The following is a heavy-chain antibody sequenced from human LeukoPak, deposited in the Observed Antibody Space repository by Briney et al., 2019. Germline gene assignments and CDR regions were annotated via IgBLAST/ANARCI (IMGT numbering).Heavy chain of an antibody. CDR2: IYYSGRT. Sequence: PSETLSLTCTVSGGSFSSYYWSWIRQPPGKGLEWIGYIYYSGRTNYHPSLESRVTMSVDTSKNQFSLKLSSVTAADTAVYYCARRATVTHYYYYYGMDVWGQGTTVTVSS. CDR3: ARRATVTHYYYYYGMDV. CDR1: GGSFSSYY. J-gene: IGHJ6*02. V-gene: IGHV4-59*01. D-gene: IGHD4-17*01.